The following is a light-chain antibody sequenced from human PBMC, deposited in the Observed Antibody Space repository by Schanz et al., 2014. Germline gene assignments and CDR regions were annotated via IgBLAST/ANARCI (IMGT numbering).Light chain of an antibody. Sequence: VLTQSPGTLSLSPGERATLSCRASQSVRSRNLAWYQQKPGQAPRLLIYAASSRATGIPDRFSGSGSGTEFTLTISSLQSEDFAVYYCQQYNNWRTFGQGTKVEIK. V-gene: IGKV3D-15*01. J-gene: IGKJ1*01. CDR2: AAS. CDR3: QQYNNWRT. CDR1: QSVRSRN.